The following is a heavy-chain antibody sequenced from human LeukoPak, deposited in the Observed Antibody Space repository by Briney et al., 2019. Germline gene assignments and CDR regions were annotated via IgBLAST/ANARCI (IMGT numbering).Heavy chain of an antibody. CDR1: GGSISSGGYY. D-gene: IGHD5-12*01. V-gene: IGHV4-31*03. Sequence: SQTLSLTCTVSGGSISSGGYYWSWIRQHPGKGLEWIGYIYYSGSTYYNPSLKSRVPTSVDTSKNQFSLKLSSVTAADTAVYYCARGAKWLQNDWGQGTLVTVA. CDR2: IYYSGST. CDR3: ARGAKWLQND. J-gene: IGHJ4*02.